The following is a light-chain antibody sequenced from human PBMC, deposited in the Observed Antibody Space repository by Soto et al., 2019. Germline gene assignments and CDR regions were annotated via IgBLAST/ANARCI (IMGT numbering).Light chain of an antibody. CDR2: KAS. CDR3: LQYNTYWYT. V-gene: IGKV1-5*03. CDR1: QSISSW. J-gene: IGKJ2*01. Sequence: DIQMTQSPSTLSASVGDRVTITCRASQSISSWLAWYQQKPGKAPKVLIYKASSLESGVPSRFSGSGSGTEFTLTISSLQPDDFATYYCLQYNTYWYTFGQGTKLEIK.